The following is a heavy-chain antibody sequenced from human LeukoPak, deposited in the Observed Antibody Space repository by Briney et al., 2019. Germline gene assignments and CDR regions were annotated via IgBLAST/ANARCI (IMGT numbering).Heavy chain of an antibody. J-gene: IGHJ6*02. V-gene: IGHV1-8*01. CDR3: ARGGYRCSSTSCYPAGYYYYGMDV. D-gene: IGHD2-2*01. CDR1: GYTFTSYD. Sequence: ASVKVSCKASGYTFTSYDINWVRQATGQGLEWMGWMNPNSGNTGYAQKFQGRVTMTRNTSISTAHMELSSPRSEDTAVYYCARGGYRCSSTSCYPAGYYYYGMDVWGQGTTVTVSS. CDR2: MNPNSGNT.